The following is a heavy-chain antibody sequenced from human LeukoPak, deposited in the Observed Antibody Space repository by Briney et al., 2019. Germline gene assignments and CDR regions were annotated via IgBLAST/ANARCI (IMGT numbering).Heavy chain of an antibody. D-gene: IGHD2-15*01. J-gene: IGHJ3*02. CDR1: GFIFNDFW. V-gene: IGHV3-7*01. CDR3: ARFVDAFDI. CDR2: IRQDGGAK. Sequence: GGSLRLSCTASGFIFNDFWMSLVRQAPGEGLEWVVNIRQDGGAKNYVDSVKGRFTISRDNAKNSLYLQMNSLRAEDTAVYYCARFVDAFDIWGQGTMVTVSS.